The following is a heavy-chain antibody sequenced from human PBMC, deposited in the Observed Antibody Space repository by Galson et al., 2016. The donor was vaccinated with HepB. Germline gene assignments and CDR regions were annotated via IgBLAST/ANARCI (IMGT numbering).Heavy chain of an antibody. D-gene: IGHD1-26*01. V-gene: IGHV3-23*01. J-gene: IGHJ4*02. CDR3: AKVLVGAIGGRGFDY. CDR2: ISDSGGDT. Sequence: SLRLSCAASGFTFSSYGMTWVRQAPGKGLEWVSAISDSGGDTYYADSVKGRFTISRDNSKITLYLQMNTLRAEDTAVYYCAKVLVGAIGGRGFDYWGQGTLVTVSS. CDR1: GFTFSSYG.